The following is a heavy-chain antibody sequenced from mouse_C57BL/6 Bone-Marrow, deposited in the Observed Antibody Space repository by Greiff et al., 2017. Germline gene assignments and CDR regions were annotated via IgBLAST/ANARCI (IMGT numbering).Heavy chain of an antibody. V-gene: IGHV14-2*01. Sequence: VKLQQSGAELVKPGASVKLSCTASGFNIKDYYMHWVKQRTEPGLEWIGRIDPDAGENKYAPKFQDKATITADTSSNTAYLQLSSLTSEDTAVYYCARSGGRSFYAMDYWGQGTSVTVSS. CDR3: ARSGGRSFYAMDY. D-gene: IGHD1-1*01. J-gene: IGHJ4*01. CDR1: GFNIKDYY. CDR2: IDPDAGEN.